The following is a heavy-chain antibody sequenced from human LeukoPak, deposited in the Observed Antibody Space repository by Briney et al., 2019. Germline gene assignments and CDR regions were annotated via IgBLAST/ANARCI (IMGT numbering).Heavy chain of an antibody. J-gene: IGHJ6*03. V-gene: IGHV1-18*01. Sequence: ASVKVSCKASGYTFTSYGISWVRQAPGQGLEWMGWISAYNGNTNYAQKLQGRVTMTTDTSTSTAYMGLRSLRSDDTAVYYCARAAGRGNYYYYYMDVWGKGTTVTVSS. CDR2: ISAYNGNT. CDR1: GYTFTSYG. CDR3: ARAAGRGNYYYYYMDV.